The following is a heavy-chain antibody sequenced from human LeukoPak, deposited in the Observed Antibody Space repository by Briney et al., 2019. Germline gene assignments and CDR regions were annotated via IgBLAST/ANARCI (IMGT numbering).Heavy chain of an antibody. Sequence: GGSLRLSCAASGFTFSNAWMSWVCQAPGKGLEWVGRIKSKTDGGTTDYAAPVKGRFTISRDDSKNTLYLQMNSLRAEDTAVYYCATLKTGTLGYFDYWGQGTLVTVSS. J-gene: IGHJ4*02. V-gene: IGHV3-15*01. CDR1: GFTFSNAW. CDR2: IKSKTDGGTT. D-gene: IGHD1-14*01. CDR3: ATLKTGTLGYFDY.